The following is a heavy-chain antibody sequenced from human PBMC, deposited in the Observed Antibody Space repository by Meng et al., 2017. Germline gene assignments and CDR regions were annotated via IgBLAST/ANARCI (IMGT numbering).Heavy chain of an antibody. Sequence: VQLVPSGPEVKKPGASLKLSYKPSGSTFAAYCIHWLRQAPGQGLEWMGRIDPNNDHTQYAQNFQGRVTMTSDTSISTVYMELNGLRSDDTAVYYCARDEDISAAGKLFGDYWGQGTLVTVSS. CDR3: ARDEDISAAGKLFGDY. D-gene: IGHD6-13*01. CDR1: GSTFAAYC. V-gene: IGHV1-2*06. CDR2: IDPNNDHT. J-gene: IGHJ4*02.